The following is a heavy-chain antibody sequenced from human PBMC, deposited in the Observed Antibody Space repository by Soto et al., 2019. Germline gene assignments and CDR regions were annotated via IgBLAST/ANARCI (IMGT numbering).Heavy chain of an antibody. J-gene: IGHJ3*02. Sequence: QVQLVESGGGVVQPGRSLRLSCEASGFTFSSYGMHWVRQAPGKGMEWVAVISYDGSNKYYADSVKGRFTISRDNSKNTLYLQMNSLRADDTAVYYCAKSYDSSGVDACDIWGQGTMVTVSS. CDR3: AKSYDSSGVDACDI. CDR1: GFTFSSYG. V-gene: IGHV3-30*18. D-gene: IGHD3-22*01. CDR2: ISYDGSNK.